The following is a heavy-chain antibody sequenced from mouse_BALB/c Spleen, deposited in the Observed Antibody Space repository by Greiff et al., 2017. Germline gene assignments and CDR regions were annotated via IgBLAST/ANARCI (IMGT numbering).Heavy chain of an antibody. J-gene: IGHJ4*01. D-gene: IGHD2-1*01. V-gene: IGHV1-4*01. CDR1: GYTFTSYT. CDR3: AREGLDYYGNYNYAMDY. CDR2: INPSSGYT. Sequence: QVQLQQSGAELARPGASVKMSCKASGYTFTSYTMHWVKQRPGQGLEWIGYINPSSGYTNYNQKFKDKATLTADKSSSTAYMQLSSLTSEDSAVYYCAREGLDYYGNYNYAMDYWGQGTSVTVSS.